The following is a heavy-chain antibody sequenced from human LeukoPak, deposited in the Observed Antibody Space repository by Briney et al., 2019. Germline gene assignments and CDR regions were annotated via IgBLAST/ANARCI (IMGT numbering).Heavy chain of an antibody. V-gene: IGHV3-74*01. Sequence: GGSLRLSCAASGFTFNRYWMHWVRQHPGKGLVWVSRVNSDGSTTTYADSVKGRFTISRNNAKTTLNLQMNSLRAEGSAVYYCGGTYCSNGVCYRDDSFDIWGQGTPVTVSS. CDR2: VNSDGSTT. D-gene: IGHD2-8*01. CDR3: GGTYCSNGVCYRDDSFDI. J-gene: IGHJ3*02. CDR1: GFTFNRYW.